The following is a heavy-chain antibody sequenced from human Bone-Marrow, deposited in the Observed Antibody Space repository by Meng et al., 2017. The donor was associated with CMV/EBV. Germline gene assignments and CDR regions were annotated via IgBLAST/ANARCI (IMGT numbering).Heavy chain of an antibody. J-gene: IGHJ4*02. CDR3: ARGVGYDFWSGPDY. V-gene: IGHV3-11*04. CDR2: ISSSGSTI. CDR1: GFTFSDYY. Sequence: GESLKISCAASGFTFSDYYMSWIRQAPGKGLEWVSYISSSGSTIYYADSVKGRFTISRDNSKNTLYLQMNSLRVEDTAVYYCARGVGYDFWSGPDYWGQGSQVTVSS. D-gene: IGHD3-3*01.